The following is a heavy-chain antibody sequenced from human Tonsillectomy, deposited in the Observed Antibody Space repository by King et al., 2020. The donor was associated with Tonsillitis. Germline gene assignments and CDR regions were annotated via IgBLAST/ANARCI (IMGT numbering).Heavy chain of an antibody. Sequence: VQLVESGGGLVQSGGSLRLSCSASGFTFSSYSMNWVRPAPGEGLEWVSFINTISSFTYYADSLKGRFTISRDNAKNPLYLQMDSLRDEDTAVYYCARDWKFMGLDYWGQGALVTVSS. CDR3: ARDWKFMGLDY. CDR1: GFTFSSYS. CDR2: INTISSFT. J-gene: IGHJ4*02. D-gene: IGHD1-1*01. V-gene: IGHV3-48*02.